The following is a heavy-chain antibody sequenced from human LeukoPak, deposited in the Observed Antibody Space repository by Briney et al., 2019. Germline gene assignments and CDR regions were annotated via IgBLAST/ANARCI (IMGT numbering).Heavy chain of an antibody. CDR1: GGSFSGYY. D-gene: IGHD3-10*01. CDR3: ASRERGPYYYGSGSYCLDY. V-gene: IGHV4-34*01. Sequence: PSETLSLTCAVYGGSFSGYYWSWIRQPPGKGLEWIGEINQSGSTNYNPSLKSRVTISVDTSKNQFSLKLSSVTAADTAVYYCASRERGPYYYGSGSYCLDYWGQGTLVTVSS. J-gene: IGHJ4*02. CDR2: INQSGST.